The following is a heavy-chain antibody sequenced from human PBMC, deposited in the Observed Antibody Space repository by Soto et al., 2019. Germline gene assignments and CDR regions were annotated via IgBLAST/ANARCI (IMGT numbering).Heavy chain of an antibody. CDR3: ARDNQRPARDIVVVPAAMEGNWFDP. J-gene: IGHJ5*02. CDR2: TYYRSKWYN. Sequence: SQTLSLTCAISGDSVSSNSAAWNWIRQSPSRGLEWLGRTYYRSKWYNDYAVSVKSRITINPDTSKNQFSLHLNSVTPEDTAVYYCARDNQRPARDIVVVPAAMEGNWFDPWGQGTLVTVSS. D-gene: IGHD2-2*01. CDR1: GDSVSSNSAA. V-gene: IGHV6-1*01.